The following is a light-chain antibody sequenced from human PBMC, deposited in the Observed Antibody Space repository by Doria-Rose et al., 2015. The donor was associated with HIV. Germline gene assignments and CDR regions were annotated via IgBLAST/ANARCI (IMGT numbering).Light chain of an antibody. V-gene: IGLV3-19*01. J-gene: IGLJ1*01. CDR3: TSRDASSIPNYV. Sequence: VATQEPAVSVALGQTVRITCQGDSLRTYYASWYHQKPGQAPVLVVSGRNNRPSGIPDRFSGSSSGHTASLTTTGAQTESEADYYCTSRDASSIPNYVLASRTKVTVL. CDR2: GRN. CDR1: SLRTYY.